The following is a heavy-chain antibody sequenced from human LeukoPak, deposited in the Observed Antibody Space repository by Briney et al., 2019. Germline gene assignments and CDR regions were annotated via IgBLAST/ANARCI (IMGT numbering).Heavy chain of an antibody. J-gene: IGHJ4*02. Sequence: SETLSLTCTVSGGSISSSSYYWGWIRQPPGKGLEWIGSIYYSGSTYYNPSLKSRVTISVDTSKNQFSLKLSSVTAADTAVYYCARVNGYSGYEGLDYWGQGTLVTVSS. CDR1: GGSISSSSYY. D-gene: IGHD5-12*01. CDR2: IYYSGST. CDR3: ARVNGYSGYEGLDY. V-gene: IGHV4-39*07.